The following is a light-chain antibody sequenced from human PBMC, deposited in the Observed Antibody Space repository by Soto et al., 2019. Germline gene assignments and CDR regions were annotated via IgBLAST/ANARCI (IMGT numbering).Light chain of an antibody. CDR2: GAS. Sequence: DIQMTQSPSSLSASVGDRVTITCRASQDISNYLAWYQQKPGKVPKLLIYGASTLQSGVPSRFRGGGSGTDFTLTISSLQTEDVATYYCQNYNRAPWTFGQGTKVESK. CDR1: QDISNY. CDR3: QNYNRAPWT. J-gene: IGKJ1*01. V-gene: IGKV1-27*01.